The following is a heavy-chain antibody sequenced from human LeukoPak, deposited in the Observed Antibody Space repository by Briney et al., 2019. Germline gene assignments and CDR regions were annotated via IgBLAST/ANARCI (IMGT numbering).Heavy chain of an antibody. D-gene: IGHD4-23*01. CDR3: ARESAGGKVDY. CDR2: IDSDGTNT. V-gene: IGHV3-74*03. Sequence: GGSLRLSCAASGFTLSSYWTNWVRQAPGKGLVWVSRIDSDGTNTKYAESVKDRFTISRDNAKNTLHLQMNSLRAEDTAVYYCARESAGGKVDYWGQGTLVTVSS. CDR1: GFTLSSYW. J-gene: IGHJ4*02.